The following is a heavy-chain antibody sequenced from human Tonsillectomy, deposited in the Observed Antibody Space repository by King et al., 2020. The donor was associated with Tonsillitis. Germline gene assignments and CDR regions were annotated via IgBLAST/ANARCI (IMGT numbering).Heavy chain of an antibody. CDR3: ARRGGGSYYARFDY. V-gene: IGHV4-39*01. J-gene: IGHJ4*02. CDR2: IYYSGST. Sequence: LQLQESGPGLVKPSETLSLTCTVSGGSISSSSYYWGWIRQPPGKGLEWIGSIYYSGSTYYNPSLKSRVTISVDTSKNQFSLKLSSVTAADTAVYYCARRGGGSYYARFDYWGQGTLVTVSS. CDR1: GGSISSSSYY. D-gene: IGHD1-26*01.